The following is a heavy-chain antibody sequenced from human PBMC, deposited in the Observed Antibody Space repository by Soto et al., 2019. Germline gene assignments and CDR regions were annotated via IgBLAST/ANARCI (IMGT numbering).Heavy chain of an antibody. J-gene: IGHJ4*02. CDR1: GFTFSSYG. CDR3: AKDGKEVLWFGESGIYSDFDY. D-gene: IGHD3-10*01. Sequence: GGSLRLSCAASGFTFSSYGMHWVRQAPGKGLEWVAVISYDGSNKYYADSVKGRFTISRDNSKNTLYLQMNSLRAEDTAVYYCAKDGKEVLWFGESGIYSDFDYWGQGTLVTVSS. CDR2: ISYDGSNK. V-gene: IGHV3-30*18.